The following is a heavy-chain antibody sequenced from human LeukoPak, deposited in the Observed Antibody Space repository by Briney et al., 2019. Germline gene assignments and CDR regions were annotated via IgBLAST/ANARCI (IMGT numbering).Heavy chain of an antibody. J-gene: IGHJ5*02. CDR1: GGSISSYY. V-gene: IGHV4-59*01. Sequence: SETLSLTCTVSGGSISSYYWSWIRQPPGKGLEWIGYIYYSGSTNYNPSLKSRVTISVDTSKNQFSLKLSSVTAADTAVYYCARTPTDSSGWSSFFDPWGQGTLVTVSS. D-gene: IGHD6-19*01. CDR3: ARTPTDSSGWSSFFDP. CDR2: IYYSGST.